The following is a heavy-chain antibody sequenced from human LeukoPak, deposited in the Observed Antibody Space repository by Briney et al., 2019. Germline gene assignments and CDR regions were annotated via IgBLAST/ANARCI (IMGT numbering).Heavy chain of an antibody. CDR3: AREGTYYYGSGSWSRFDP. CDR2: ISWNSGSI. CDR1: GFTFDDYA. Sequence: GGSLRLSCAASGFTFDDYAMHWVRQAPGKGLEWVSGISWNSGSIGYADSVKGRFTISRDNAKNSLYLQMNSLRAEDTAVYYCAREGTYYYGSGSWSRFDPWGQGTLVTVSS. D-gene: IGHD3-10*01. V-gene: IGHV3-9*01. J-gene: IGHJ5*02.